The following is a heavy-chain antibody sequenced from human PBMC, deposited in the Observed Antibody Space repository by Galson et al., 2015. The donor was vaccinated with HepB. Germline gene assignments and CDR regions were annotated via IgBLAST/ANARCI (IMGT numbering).Heavy chain of an antibody. J-gene: IGHJ4*02. D-gene: IGHD6-19*01. Sequence: SLRLSCAASGFTFSSYGMHWVRQAPGKGLEWVAVIWSDGSNEFYADSVKGRFTISRDNSKNTLYLRMNSLRVEDTAVYYCVREIGYSSGWGQGTLVIVSS. CDR2: IWSDGSNE. CDR1: GFTFSSYG. CDR3: VREIGYSSG. V-gene: IGHV3-33*01.